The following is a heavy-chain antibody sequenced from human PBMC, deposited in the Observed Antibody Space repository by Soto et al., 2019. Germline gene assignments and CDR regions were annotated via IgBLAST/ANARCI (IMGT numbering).Heavy chain of an antibody. CDR2: ISGSGGST. D-gene: IGHD3-3*01. CDR3: ARVPRSGYYNYYGMDV. CDR1: GFTFSSYA. V-gene: IGHV3-23*01. Sequence: EVQLLESGGGLVQPGGSLRLSCAASGFTFSSYAMSWVRQAPGKGLEWVSAISGSGGSTYYADSVKGLFTISRDNSKTTLYLQMNSLRAEDTAVYYCARVPRSGYYNYYGMDVWGQGTTVTFSS. J-gene: IGHJ6*02.